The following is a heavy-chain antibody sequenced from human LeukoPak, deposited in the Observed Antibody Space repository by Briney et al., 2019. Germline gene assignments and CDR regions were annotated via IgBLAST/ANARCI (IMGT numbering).Heavy chain of an antibody. D-gene: IGHD3-10*01. Sequence: PGGSLRLSCAASGFTFSNYAMSWVRQAPGKGLEWVSVISASGGTSTYYADSVKGRFTISRDNSKNTLYLQMNSLRAEDTAVCYCARARPGDYWGQGTLVTVSS. CDR1: GFTFSNYA. J-gene: IGHJ4*02. CDR3: ARARPGDY. CDR2: ISASGGTST. V-gene: IGHV3-23*01.